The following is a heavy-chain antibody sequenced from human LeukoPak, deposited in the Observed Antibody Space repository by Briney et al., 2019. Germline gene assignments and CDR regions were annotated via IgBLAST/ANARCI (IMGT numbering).Heavy chain of an antibody. J-gene: IGHJ4*02. Sequence: GGSLRLSCAASGFTFSSYSMNWVRQAPGKGLEWVSPISSSSSYIYYADSVKGRFTISRDNAKNSLYLQMNSLRAEDTAVYYCARVTVTTHYFDYWGQGTLVTVSS. CDR1: GFTFSSYS. CDR2: ISSSSSYI. D-gene: IGHD4-17*01. V-gene: IGHV3-21*01. CDR3: ARVTVTTHYFDY.